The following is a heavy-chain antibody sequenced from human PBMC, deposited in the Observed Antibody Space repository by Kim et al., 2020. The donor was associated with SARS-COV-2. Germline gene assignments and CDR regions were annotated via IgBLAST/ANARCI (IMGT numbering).Heavy chain of an antibody. V-gene: IGHV3-30*18. CDR3: AKDEGVLLWTYGMDV. CDR1: GFTFSSYG. J-gene: IGHJ6*02. CDR2: ISYDGSNK. D-gene: IGHD3-10*01. Sequence: GGSLRLSCAASGFTFSSYGMHWVHQAPGKGLEWVAVISYDGSNKYYADSVKGRFTISRDNSKNTLYLQMNSLRAEDTAVYYCAKDEGVLLWTYGMDVWGQGTTVTVSS.